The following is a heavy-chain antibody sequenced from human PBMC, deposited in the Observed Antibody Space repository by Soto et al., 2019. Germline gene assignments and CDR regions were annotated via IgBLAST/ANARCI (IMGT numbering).Heavy chain of an antibody. CDR1: GDSVKSSY. CDR3: ARLIEGYPPHNYFDP. J-gene: IGHJ5*02. V-gene: IGHV4-59*02. CDR2: AFDFGST. Sequence: QVQLQQSVALLVKPSETLSLTCSVSGDSVKSSYWAWIRHTPGRAPEWVGYAFDFGSTGYHPSLKGRLTISMDTSKNHVSLSLRSVTVADTGIYYCARLIEGYPPHNYFDPWGQGTLVTVSS. D-gene: IGHD2-15*01.